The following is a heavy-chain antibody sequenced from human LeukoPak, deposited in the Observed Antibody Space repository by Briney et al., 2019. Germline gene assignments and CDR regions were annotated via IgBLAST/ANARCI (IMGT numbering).Heavy chain of an antibody. D-gene: IGHD5-12*01. CDR3: AHRRGYSGYDGVGPYWFDP. CDR2: IYWNDDK. CDR1: GCSLSTSGVG. Sequence: SGPTLVKPTQTLTLTCTFSGCSLSTSGVGVGWIRQPPGKALEWLALIYWNDDKRYSPSLKSRLTITKDRSKNQVVLTMTNVDPVDTGTYYCAHRRGYSGYDGVGPYWFDPWGQGTLVTVSS. V-gene: IGHV2-5*01. J-gene: IGHJ5*02.